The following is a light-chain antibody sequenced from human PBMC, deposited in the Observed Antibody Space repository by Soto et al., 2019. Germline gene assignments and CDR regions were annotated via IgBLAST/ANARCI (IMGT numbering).Light chain of an antibody. CDR3: CSSGGSPTYV. Sequence: QALRTQPASVSGSPGQSITISCTGTSSNVGSYKLVSWYQQHPGKAPKLMIFEANKRPSGVSNRFSGSKSGNTASLTISGLKVEDEADYYCCSSGGSPTYVFGTGTKVTVL. CDR1: SSNVGSYKL. CDR2: EAN. J-gene: IGLJ1*01. V-gene: IGLV2-23*01.